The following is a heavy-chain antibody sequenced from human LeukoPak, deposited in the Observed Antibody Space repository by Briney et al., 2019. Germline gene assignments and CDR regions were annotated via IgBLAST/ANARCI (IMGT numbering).Heavy chain of an antibody. CDR2: IKQDGSEK. CDR1: GFIFSTYW. D-gene: IGHD6-19*01. Sequence: GGSLRLSCAASGFIFSTYWMSWVRQAPGKVPEWVANIKQDGSEKYHVDSVKGRFTISRDNAKNSLYLQMNSLRVEDTAFYYCAKDNRRHYTSGPNPDSLHWGQGALVTVSS. J-gene: IGHJ4*02. CDR3: AKDNRRHYTSGPNPDSLH. V-gene: IGHV3-7*03.